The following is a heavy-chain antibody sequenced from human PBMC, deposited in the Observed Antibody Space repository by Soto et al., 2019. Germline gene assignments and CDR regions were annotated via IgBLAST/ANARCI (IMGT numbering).Heavy chain of an antibody. Sequence: QVQLQESGPGVVKPSETLSLSCSVSGGSISKFYWSWIRKTAGKGLEWMGRVYAPGTTDYNPSLRSRVTMSVDISKKTFSLRLTSVTAADTGVYYCVRDGSKTLRDWFDPWGQGKLVTVSS. V-gene: IGHV4-4*07. CDR2: VYAPGTT. CDR1: GGSISKFY. CDR3: VRDGSKTLRDWFDP. J-gene: IGHJ5*02.